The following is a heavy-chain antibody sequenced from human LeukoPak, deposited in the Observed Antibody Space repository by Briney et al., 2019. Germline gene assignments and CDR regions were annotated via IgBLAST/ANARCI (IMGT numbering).Heavy chain of an antibody. V-gene: IGHV4-34*01. J-gene: IGHJ3*02. CDR1: GGSFSGYY. Sequence: SETLSLTCAVYGGSFSGYYWSWIRQPPGKGLEWIGEINHSGSTNYNPSLKSRVTISVDTSKNQFSLKLSSVTAADTAVYYCARGGVVVVAATSPRGGLKVFDIWGQGTMVTVSS. CDR2: INHSGST. D-gene: IGHD2-15*01. CDR3: ARGGVVVVAATSPRGGLKVFDI.